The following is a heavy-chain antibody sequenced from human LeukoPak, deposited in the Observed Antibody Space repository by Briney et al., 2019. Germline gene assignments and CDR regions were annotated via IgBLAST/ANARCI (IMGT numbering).Heavy chain of an antibody. CDR1: GGSFSGYY. V-gene: IGHV4-34*01. CDR2: INHSGST. D-gene: IGHD5-12*01. CDR3: ARDRGSGYDFDWFDP. Sequence: KPSETLSLTCAVYGGSFSGYYWSWIRQPPGKGLEWIGEINHSGSTNYNPSLKSRVTISVDTSKNQFSLKLSSVTAADTAVYYCARDRGSGYDFDWFDPWGQGTLVTVSS. J-gene: IGHJ5*02.